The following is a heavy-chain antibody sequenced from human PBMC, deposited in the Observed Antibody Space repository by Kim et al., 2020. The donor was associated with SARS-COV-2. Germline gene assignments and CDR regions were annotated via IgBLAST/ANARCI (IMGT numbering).Heavy chain of an antibody. V-gene: IGHV3-9*01. Sequence: GGSLRLSCAASGFTFDDYAMHWVRQAPGKGLEWVSGISWNSGSIGYADSVKGRFTISRDNAKNSLYLQMNSLRAEDTALYYCAKDIRGIAAAGPSEADYWGQGTLVTVSS. CDR2: ISWNSGSI. J-gene: IGHJ4*02. CDR1: GFTFDDYA. CDR3: AKDIRGIAAAGPSEADY. D-gene: IGHD6-13*01.